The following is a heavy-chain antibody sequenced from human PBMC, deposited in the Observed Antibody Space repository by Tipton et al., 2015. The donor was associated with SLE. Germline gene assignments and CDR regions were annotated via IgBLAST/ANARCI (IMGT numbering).Heavy chain of an antibody. CDR3: ARERAAAGWSFYYGMDV. Sequence: TLSLTCTVSGGSISSSSYYWGWIRQPPGKGLEWIGSIYYSGSTYSNPSLKSRVTISVDTSKNQFSLKLSSVTAADTAVYYCARERAAAGWSFYYGMDVWGQGTTVTVSS. J-gene: IGHJ6*02. CDR2: IYYSGST. CDR1: GGSISSSSYY. V-gene: IGHV4-39*07. D-gene: IGHD6-13*01.